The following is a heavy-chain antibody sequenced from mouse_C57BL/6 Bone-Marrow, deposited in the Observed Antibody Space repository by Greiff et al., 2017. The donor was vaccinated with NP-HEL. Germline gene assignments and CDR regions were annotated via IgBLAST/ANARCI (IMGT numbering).Heavy chain of an antibody. J-gene: IGHJ4*01. CDR2: IYPRSGNT. V-gene: IGHV1-81*01. CDR1: GYTFTSYG. Sequence: QVQLKQSGAELARPGASVKLSCKASGYTFTSYGISWVKQRTGQGLEWIGEIYPRSGNTYYNEKFKGKATLTADKSSSTAYMELRSLTSEDSAVYFCARCRKAYYSNYYAMDYWGQGTSVTVSS. D-gene: IGHD2-5*01. CDR3: ARCRKAYYSNYYAMDY.